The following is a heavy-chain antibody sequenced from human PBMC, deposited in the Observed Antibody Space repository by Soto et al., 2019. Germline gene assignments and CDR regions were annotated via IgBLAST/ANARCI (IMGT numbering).Heavy chain of an antibody. CDR3: ARTYYDFWSGYYYYYYYMDV. CDR2: ISGSGGST. V-gene: IGHV3-23*01. J-gene: IGHJ6*03. Sequence: GGSLRLSCAASGFTFSSYAMSWVRQAPGKGLEWVSAISGSGGSTYYADSVKGRFTISRDNSKNTLYLQMNSLRAEDTAVYYCARTYYDFWSGYYYYYYYMDVWGKGTTVTVSS. CDR1: GFTFSSYA. D-gene: IGHD3-3*01.